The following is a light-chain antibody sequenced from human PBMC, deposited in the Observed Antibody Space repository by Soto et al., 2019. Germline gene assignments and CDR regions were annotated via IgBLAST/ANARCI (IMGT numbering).Light chain of an antibody. Sequence: DIQMPQSPSSLSASIGDRVSITCQASQDINNYLNWYQQQPGKAPKLLIYDGSNLETGVPSRFSGSGSGTDFTFTISSLHPEDVATYYCQHYDNLVLTFGGGTKVEIK. CDR3: QHYDNLVLT. V-gene: IGKV1-33*01. CDR1: QDINNY. CDR2: DGS. J-gene: IGKJ4*01.